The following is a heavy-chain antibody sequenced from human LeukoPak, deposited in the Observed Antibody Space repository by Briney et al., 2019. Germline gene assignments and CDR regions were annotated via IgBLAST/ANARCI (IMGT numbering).Heavy chain of an antibody. J-gene: IGHJ6*02. Sequence: GESLKISCKGSGYSFTSYWIGWVRQMPGKGLEWMGIIYPGDSDTRYSPSFQGQVTISADKSISTAYLQWSSLKASDTAMYYCARHGVVGGDIGYCSSTSCYGYYYYGMDVWGQGTTVAVSS. V-gene: IGHV5-51*01. CDR1: GYSFTSYW. D-gene: IGHD2-2*01. CDR2: IYPGDSDT. CDR3: ARHGVVGGDIGYCSSTSCYGYYYYGMDV.